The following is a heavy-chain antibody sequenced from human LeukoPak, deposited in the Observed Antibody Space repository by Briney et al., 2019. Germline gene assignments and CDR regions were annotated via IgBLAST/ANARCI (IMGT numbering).Heavy chain of an antibody. J-gene: IGHJ5*02. CDR3: ARGPYYYDSSGYWFDP. V-gene: IGHV3-33*08. Sequence: GGSLRLSCAASGFIFSNYAMSWVRQAPGKGLEWVAVIWYDGSNKYYADSVKGRFTISRDNSKNTLYLQMNSLRAEDTAVYYCARGPYYYDSSGYWFDPWGQGTLVTVSS. CDR2: IWYDGSNK. D-gene: IGHD3-22*01. CDR1: GFIFSNYA.